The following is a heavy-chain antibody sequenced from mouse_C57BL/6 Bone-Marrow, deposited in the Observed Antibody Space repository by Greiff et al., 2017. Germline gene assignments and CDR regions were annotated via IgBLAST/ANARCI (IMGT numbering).Heavy chain of an antibody. CDR2: INPNNGGT. J-gene: IGHJ4*01. CDR1: GYTFTDSN. Sequence: VHVKQSGPELVKPGASVKIPCKASGYTFTDSNMDWVKQSHGKSLEWIGDINPNNGGTIYNQKFKGKATLTVDKSSSTAYMELRSLTSEDTAVYYCATRIPGELAMDYWGQGTSVTVSS. CDR3: ATRIPGELAMDY. V-gene: IGHV1-18*01.